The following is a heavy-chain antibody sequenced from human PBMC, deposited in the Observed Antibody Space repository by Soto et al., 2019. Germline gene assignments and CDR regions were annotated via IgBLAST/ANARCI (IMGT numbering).Heavy chain of an antibody. CDR1: GATVSSYC. CDR3: GGGGGYDSFDF. CDR2: ICHLETT. Sequence: AWETLCLTCTVSGATVSSYCLSWIRQPPEKGLEWLGYICHLETTYYNPSFKSRRFLSIDRTRNQFSLRLSAMIAADKAVDYCGGGGGYDSFDFWGQGIKVTVSS. V-gene: IGHV4-59*04. D-gene: IGHD2-15*01. J-gene: IGHJ4*02.